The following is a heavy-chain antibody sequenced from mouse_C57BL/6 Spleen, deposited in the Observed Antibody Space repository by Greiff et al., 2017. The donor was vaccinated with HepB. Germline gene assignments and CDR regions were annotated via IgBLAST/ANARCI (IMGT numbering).Heavy chain of an antibody. J-gene: IGHJ2*01. CDR2: IHPNSGST. CDR3: ARPSYYGSSYVPYFDY. CDR1: GYTFTSYW. V-gene: IGHV1-64*01. Sequence: QVQLKQPGAELVKPGASVKLSCKASGYTFTSYWMHWVKQRPGQGLEWIGMIHPNSGSTNYNEKFKSKATLTVDKSSSTAYMQLSSLTSEDSAVYYCARPSYYGSSYVPYFDYWGQGTTLTVSS. D-gene: IGHD1-1*01.